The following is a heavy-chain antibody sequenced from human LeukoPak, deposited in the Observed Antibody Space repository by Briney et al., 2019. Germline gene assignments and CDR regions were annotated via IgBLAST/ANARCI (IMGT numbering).Heavy chain of an antibody. V-gene: IGHV3-11*01. CDR3: ARDRRNTAMVTNWFDP. Sequence: GGSLRLSCAASGFTFSDYYMSWIRQAPGKGLEWVSYISSSGSTIYYADSVKGRFTISRDNAKNSLYLQMNSLRAEDTAVYYCARDRRNTAMVTNWFDPWGQGTLVTVSS. CDR2: ISSSGSTI. D-gene: IGHD5-18*01. J-gene: IGHJ5*02. CDR1: GFTFSDYY.